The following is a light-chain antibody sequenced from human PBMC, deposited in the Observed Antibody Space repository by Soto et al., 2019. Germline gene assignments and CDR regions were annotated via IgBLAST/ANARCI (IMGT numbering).Light chain of an antibody. V-gene: IGLV2-11*01. CDR2: DVS. J-gene: IGLJ3*02. CDR3: CSYAGSYTWV. CDR1: SSDVGGYNY. Sequence: QSALTQPRSVSGSPGQSVTISCTGTSSDVGGYNYVSWYQQHPGKAPKLMIYDVSKRPSGVPDRFSGSKSGNTASLTISGLQAEDEADYYCCSYAGSYTWVIGGATKLTVL.